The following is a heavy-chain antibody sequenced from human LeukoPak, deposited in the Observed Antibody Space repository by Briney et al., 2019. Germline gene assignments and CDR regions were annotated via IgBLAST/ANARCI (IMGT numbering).Heavy chain of an antibody. CDR2: ISAYNGNT. D-gene: IGHD2-2*01. J-gene: IGHJ5*02. Sequence: ASVKVSCKASGYTFTSYGISWVRQAPGQGLEWMGWISAYNGNTNYAQKLQGRVTMTTDTSTSTAYMELRSLRSDDTAVYYCARARPIYCSSTSCSNWFDPWGQGTLVTVSS. CDR1: GYTFTSYG. CDR3: ARARPIYCSSTSCSNWFDP. V-gene: IGHV1-18*01.